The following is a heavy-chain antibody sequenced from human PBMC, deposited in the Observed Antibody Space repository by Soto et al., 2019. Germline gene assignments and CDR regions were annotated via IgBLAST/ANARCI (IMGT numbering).Heavy chain of an antibody. CDR2: TLYRYKGYN. D-gene: IGHD1-1*01. J-gene: IGHJ6*02. CDR3: ARDAGTTLKYPHAMDV. V-gene: IGHV6-1*02. CDR1: GDSVSTSTAS. Sequence: QVQLQQSGPGLVKPSQTLSLTCVISGDSVSTSTASWNWIRQSPSRGLEWLGRTLYRYKGYNEYAVSVKSRITFNSDTSKNQVSLHLNSVTPEDTDVYYWARDAGTTLKYPHAMDVWGQGTTVTVS.